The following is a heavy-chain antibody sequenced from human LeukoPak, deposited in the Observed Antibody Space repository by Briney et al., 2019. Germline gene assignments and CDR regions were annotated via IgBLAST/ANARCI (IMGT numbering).Heavy chain of an antibody. CDR3: ARAYSSSWYYNWFDP. V-gene: IGHV4-39*07. CDR1: GGSMSSINYY. Sequence: SETLSLTCSVSGGSMSSINYYWGWIRQPPGKGLEWIGSIYNSGSTYYNPSLKSRVTISVDTSKNQFSLKLRSVTAADTAMYYCARAYSSSWYYNWFDPWGQGTLVTVSS. D-gene: IGHD6-13*01. CDR2: IYNSGST. J-gene: IGHJ5*02.